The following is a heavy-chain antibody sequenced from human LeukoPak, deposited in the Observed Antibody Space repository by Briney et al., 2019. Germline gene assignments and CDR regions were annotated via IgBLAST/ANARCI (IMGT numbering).Heavy chain of an antibody. V-gene: IGHV3-53*01. CDR1: GFTVSSTH. CDR3: AKGGKWDVTPFDY. J-gene: IGHJ4*02. D-gene: IGHD1-26*01. CDR2: TYTGGNS. Sequence: PGGSLRLSCAASGFTVSSTHMVWVRQAPGKGLEWVSVTYTGGNSYYAGSVKGRFTISRDNSKNTLYLQVNSLRAEDTAVYYCAKGGKWDVTPFDYWGQGTLVTVSS.